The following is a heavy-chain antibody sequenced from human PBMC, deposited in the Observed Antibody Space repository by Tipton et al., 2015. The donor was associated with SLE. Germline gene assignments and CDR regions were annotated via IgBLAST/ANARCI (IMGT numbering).Heavy chain of an antibody. CDR1: GGSISSNY. V-gene: IGHV4-4*08. Sequence: TLSLTCTVSGGSISSNYWSWIRQPPGKGLEWIGYIFTTGRTKYSPSPTSRVTISGDTSKNQFSLRLSSVTAADTAVYYCASLRLRFGELSTYYYFDYWGQGTLITVSS. J-gene: IGHJ4*02. D-gene: IGHD3-10*01. CDR3: ASLRLRFGELSTYYYFDY. CDR2: IFTTGRT.